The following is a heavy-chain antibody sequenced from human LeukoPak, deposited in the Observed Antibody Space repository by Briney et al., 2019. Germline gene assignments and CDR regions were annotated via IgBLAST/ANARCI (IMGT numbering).Heavy chain of an antibody. CDR2: ISYDGSNK. Sequence: GGSLRLFCAASGFTFSSYGMHWVRQAPGKGLEWVAVISYDGSNKYYADSVKGRFTISRDNSKNTLYLQMNSLRAEDTAVYYCAKEDGARVPPDYWGQGTLVTVSS. J-gene: IGHJ4*02. CDR1: GFTFSSYG. CDR3: AKEDGARVPPDY. V-gene: IGHV3-30*18.